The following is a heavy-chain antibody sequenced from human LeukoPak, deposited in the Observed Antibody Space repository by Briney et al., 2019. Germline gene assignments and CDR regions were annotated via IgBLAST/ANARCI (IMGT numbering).Heavy chain of an antibody. D-gene: IGHD5-18*01. V-gene: IGHV3-9*01. J-gene: IGHJ4*02. Sequence: GGSLRLSCAASGFTFDDYAMHWVRQAPGKGLEWVSGISWNSGSIGYADSVRGRFTISRDNAKNSLYLQMNSLRAEDTALYYCATLTPDTAMVHFDYWGQGTLVTVSS. CDR1: GFTFDDYA. CDR3: ATLTPDTAMVHFDY. CDR2: ISWNSGSI.